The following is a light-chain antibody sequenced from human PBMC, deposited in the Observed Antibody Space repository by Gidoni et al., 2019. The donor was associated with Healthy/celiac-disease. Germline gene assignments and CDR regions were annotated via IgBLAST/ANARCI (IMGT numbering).Light chain of an antibody. J-gene: IGKJ2*01. CDR1: QSFSSY. CDR3: QQRSNWPRYT. V-gene: IGKV3-11*01. CDR2: DAS. Sequence: IVLTPSPATLSFSPGERATLSCRASQSFSSYLAWYQQKPGQAPRLLIYDASNRATGIPARFSGSGSGTDFTLTISSLEPEDFAVYYCQQRSNWPRYTFGQGTKLEIK.